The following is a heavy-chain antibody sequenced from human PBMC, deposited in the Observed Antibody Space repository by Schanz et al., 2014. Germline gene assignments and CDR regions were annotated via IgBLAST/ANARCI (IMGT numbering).Heavy chain of an antibody. V-gene: IGHV3-11*05. Sequence: VHLVESGGGLVQPGGSLRLSCAASGFVFGDYYMTWIRQAPGKGLEWLSYISDSGTYTNYADSVKGRFTISRDNAKSSLYLQMNSLRVEDTAVYYCARIGGSVFDYWGQGTLVTVSS. CDR1: GFVFGDYY. CDR2: ISDSGTYT. D-gene: IGHD3-10*01. J-gene: IGHJ4*02. CDR3: ARIGGSVFDY.